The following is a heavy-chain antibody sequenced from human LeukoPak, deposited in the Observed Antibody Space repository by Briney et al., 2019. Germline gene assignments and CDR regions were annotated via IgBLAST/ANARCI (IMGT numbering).Heavy chain of an antibody. Sequence: GASVKVSCKASGYTFTSYYMHWVRQAPGQGLEWMGIINPSGGSTSYAQKFQGRVTMTRDMSTSTVYMELSSLRSEDTAVYYCARDNHYYYDSSGPGAFDIWGQGTMVTVSS. J-gene: IGHJ3*02. CDR1: GYTFTSYY. CDR2: INPSGGST. CDR3: ARDNHYYYDSSGPGAFDI. D-gene: IGHD3-22*01. V-gene: IGHV1-46*01.